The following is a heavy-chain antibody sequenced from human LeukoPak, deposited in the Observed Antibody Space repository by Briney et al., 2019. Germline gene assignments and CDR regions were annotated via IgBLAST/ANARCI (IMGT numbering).Heavy chain of an antibody. CDR3: ARGATTFDY. D-gene: IGHD4-11*01. V-gene: IGHV4-39*07. CDR1: GDSISSSSYY. J-gene: IGHJ4*02. Sequence: SETLSLTCTVSGDSISSSSYYWGWIRQPPGKGLEWIGSIYYSGSTYYNPSLKSRVTISVDTSKNQFSLKLSSVTAADTAVYYCARGATTFDYWGQGTLVTVSS. CDR2: IYYSGST.